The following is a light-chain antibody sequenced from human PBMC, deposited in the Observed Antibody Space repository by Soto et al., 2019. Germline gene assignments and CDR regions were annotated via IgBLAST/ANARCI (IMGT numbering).Light chain of an antibody. Sequence: QSALTQPASVSGSPGQSITISCTGTSSDVGGYNYVSWYQQHPGKAPKLMIYDVINRPSGVSNRFSGSKSGNSASLTISGLQAADEADYYCSSYTSSSTYVVFGGGTQLTVL. CDR2: DVI. CDR3: SSYTSSSTYVV. CDR1: SSDVGGYNY. V-gene: IGLV2-14*03. J-gene: IGLJ2*01.